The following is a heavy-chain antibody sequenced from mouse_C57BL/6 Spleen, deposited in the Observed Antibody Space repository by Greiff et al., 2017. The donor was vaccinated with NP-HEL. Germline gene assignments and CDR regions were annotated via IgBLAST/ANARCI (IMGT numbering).Heavy chain of an antibody. D-gene: IGHD1-1*01. CDR2: IDPENGDT. Sequence: VQLQQSGAELVRPGASVKLSCTASGFNIKDDYMHWVKQRPEQGLEWIGWIDPENGDTEYASKFQGKATITADTSSNTAYLQLSSLTSEDTAVYYCTGSITTVVAMDFDVWGTGTTVTVSS. J-gene: IGHJ1*03. CDR3: TGSITTVVAMDFDV. CDR1: GFNIKDDY. V-gene: IGHV14-4*01.